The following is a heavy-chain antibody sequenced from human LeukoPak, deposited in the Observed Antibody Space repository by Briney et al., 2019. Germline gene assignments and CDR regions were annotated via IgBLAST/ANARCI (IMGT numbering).Heavy chain of an antibody. CDR2: INHSGST. D-gene: IGHD6-13*01. V-gene: IGHV4-4*02. CDR1: GFSLSTSGMR. J-gene: IGHJ5*02. CDR3: ARGTPLESSSWYRRRKNWFDP. Sequence: PVSGPALVKPTQTLTLTCTFSGFSLSTSGMRVSWIRQPPGKGLEWIGEINHSGSTNYNPSLKSRVTISVDTSKNQFSLKLSSVTAADTAVYYCARGTPLESSSWYRRRKNWFDPWGQGTLVTVSS.